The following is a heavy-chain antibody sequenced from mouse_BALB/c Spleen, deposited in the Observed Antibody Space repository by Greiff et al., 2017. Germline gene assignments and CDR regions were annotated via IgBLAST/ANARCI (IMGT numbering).Heavy chain of an antibody. CDR2: ISYSGST. V-gene: IGHV3-2*02. Sequence: EVKLLESGPGLVKPSQSLSLTCTVTGYSITSDYAWNWIRQFPGNKLEWMGYISYSGSTSYNPSLKSRISITRDTSKNQFFLQLNSVTTEDTATYYCAGGNYAFAYWGQGTLVTVSA. J-gene: IGHJ3*01. CDR1: GYSITSDYA. CDR3: AGGNYAFAY. D-gene: IGHD2-1*01.